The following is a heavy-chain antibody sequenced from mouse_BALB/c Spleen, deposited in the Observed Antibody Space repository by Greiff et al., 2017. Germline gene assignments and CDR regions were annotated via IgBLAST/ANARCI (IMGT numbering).Heavy chain of an antibody. CDR3: SSGSYGGYFDC. CDR1: GFNIKDTY. CDR2: IDPANGNT. V-gene: IGHV14-3*02. D-gene: IGHD1-1*02. J-gene: IGHJ2*01. Sequence: VQLQQSGAELVKPGASVKLSCTASGFNIKDTYMHWVKQRPEQGLEWIGRIDPANGNTKYDPKFQGKATITADKSSNTAYLQLSSLTSEDTAVYYCSSGSYGGYFDCWGQGTTLTVSS.